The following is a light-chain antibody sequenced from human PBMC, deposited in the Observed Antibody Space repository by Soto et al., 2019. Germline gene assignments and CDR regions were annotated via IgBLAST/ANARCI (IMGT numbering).Light chain of an antibody. V-gene: IGKV1-5*01. CDR3: QQYNSYPRWT. CDR1: QSISRW. J-gene: IGKJ1*01. Sequence: DIQIAQSPSTLSASVGDRFTITCRSSQSISRWLAWYQQKPGKTPKLLFYDASSLGRGVPSRFSGMGSGTEFTHTISSLQREDFAGYYCQQYNSYPRWTFGQGTKVEIK. CDR2: DAS.